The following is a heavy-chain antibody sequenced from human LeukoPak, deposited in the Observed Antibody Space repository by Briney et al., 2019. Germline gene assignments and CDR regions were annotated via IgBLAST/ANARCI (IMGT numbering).Heavy chain of an antibody. D-gene: IGHD3-10*01. CDR1: GGSLSSYY. J-gene: IGHJ4*02. CDR2: IYYSGST. CDR3: ARRSYYYDFDY. V-gene: IGHV4-59*08. Sequence: SETLSLTCTVSGGSLSSYYWSWIRQPPGKGLEWIGYIYYSGSTNYNPSLKSRVTISEDTSKSQFSLKLSSVTAADTAVYYCARRSYYYDFDYWGQGTLVTVS.